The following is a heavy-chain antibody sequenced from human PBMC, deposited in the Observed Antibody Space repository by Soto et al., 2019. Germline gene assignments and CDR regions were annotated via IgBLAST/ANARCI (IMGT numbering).Heavy chain of an antibody. Sequence: QVQLQESGPGLVKPSQTLSLTCTVSGGSISSGGYYWSWIRQHPGKGLEWIGYIYYSGSTYYNPSLKSRVTTSVDTSKNQFSLKLSSVTAADPAVYYCAREYRIAASGDLSYGMDVWGQGTTVTVSS. J-gene: IGHJ6*02. CDR2: IYYSGST. D-gene: IGHD6-13*01. V-gene: IGHV4-31*03. CDR1: GGSISSGGYY. CDR3: AREYRIAASGDLSYGMDV.